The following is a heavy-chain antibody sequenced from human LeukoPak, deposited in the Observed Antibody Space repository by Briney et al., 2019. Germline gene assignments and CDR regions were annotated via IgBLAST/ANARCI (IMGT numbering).Heavy chain of an antibody. Sequence: SQTLSLTCAVSGGSISSGGYSWSWIRQPPGKGLEWIGEINHSGSTNYNPSLKSRVTISVDTSKNQFSLKLSSVTAADTAVYYCARWADIVVVPAAPDGMDVWGQGTTVTVSS. V-gene: IGHV4-30-2*01. CDR3: ARWADIVVVPAAPDGMDV. CDR2: INHSGST. CDR1: GGSISSGGYS. D-gene: IGHD2-2*01. J-gene: IGHJ6*02.